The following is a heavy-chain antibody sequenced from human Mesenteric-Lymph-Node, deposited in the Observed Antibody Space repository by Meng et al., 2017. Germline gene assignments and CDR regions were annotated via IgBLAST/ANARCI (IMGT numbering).Heavy chain of an antibody. V-gene: IGHV3-21*01. CDR2: ISSSSSYI. Sequence: GESLKISCAASGFTFSSYSMNWVRQAPGKGLEWVSSISSSSSYIYYADSVEGRFTISRDNAKNSLYLQMSSLRAEDTAVYYCAREKGSDYWGQGTLVTVSS. CDR3: AREKGSDY. D-gene: IGHD3-10*01. CDR1: GFTFSSYS. J-gene: IGHJ4*02.